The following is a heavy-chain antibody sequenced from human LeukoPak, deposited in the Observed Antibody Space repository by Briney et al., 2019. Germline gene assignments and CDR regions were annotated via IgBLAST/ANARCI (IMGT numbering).Heavy chain of an antibody. CDR2: INQDGTEK. J-gene: IGHJ4*02. CDR3: AKVAKYYYGSETYYFFEH. V-gene: IGHV3-7*01. Sequence: GGSLRLSCAASGFTFTTYWMTWVRQAPGKGLECVANINQDGTEKHYVDSVKGRFTISRDNAKNSLSLQMNSLRVEDTAVYYCAKVAKYYYGSETYYFFEHWGQGTPVTASS. CDR1: GFTFTTYW. D-gene: IGHD3-10*01.